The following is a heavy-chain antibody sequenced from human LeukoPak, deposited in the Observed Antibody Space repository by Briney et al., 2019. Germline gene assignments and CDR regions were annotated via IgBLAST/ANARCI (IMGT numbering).Heavy chain of an antibody. D-gene: IGHD2-15*01. J-gene: IGHJ4*02. Sequence: GASVKVSFKASGYTFTIYDINWVRQATGQGLEWMGWMNPNSGNTGYAQKFQGRVTITRNTSISTAYMELSSLRSEDTAVYYCARGLGYCSGGSCYGFWGQGTLVTVSS. V-gene: IGHV1-8*03. CDR3: ARGLGYCSGGSCYGF. CDR1: GYTFTIYD. CDR2: MNPNSGNT.